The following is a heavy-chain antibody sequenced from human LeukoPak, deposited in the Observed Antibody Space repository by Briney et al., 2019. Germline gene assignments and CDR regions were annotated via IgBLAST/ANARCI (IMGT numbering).Heavy chain of an antibody. CDR2: IYYSGST. Sequence: SETLSLTCTVSGGPISSYYWSWIRQPPGKGLEWIGYIYYSGSTNYNPSLKSRVTISVDTSKNQFSLKLSSVTAADTAVYYCARNPYYDFWSGYYHNWFDPWGQGTLVTVSS. CDR3: ARNPYYDFWSGYYHNWFDP. V-gene: IGHV4-59*01. D-gene: IGHD3-3*01. CDR1: GGPISSYY. J-gene: IGHJ5*02.